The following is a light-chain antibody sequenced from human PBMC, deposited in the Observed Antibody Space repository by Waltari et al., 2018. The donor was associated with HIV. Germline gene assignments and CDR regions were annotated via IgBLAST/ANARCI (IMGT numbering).Light chain of an antibody. CDR3: QQYANVPPIT. Sequence: DIRMTQSPSSLSASVGDRVTITCQASQDITNLLNWYQQKPGTAPKLLIYEASTLQVGVSSRFSGSGSGTTFRFTITNLQPEDVGTFYCQQYANVPPITFGQGTRVEIK. CDR1: QDITNL. J-gene: IGKJ5*01. CDR2: EAS. V-gene: IGKV1-33*01.